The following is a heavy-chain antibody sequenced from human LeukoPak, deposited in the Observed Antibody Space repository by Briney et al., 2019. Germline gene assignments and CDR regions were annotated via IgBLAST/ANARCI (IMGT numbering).Heavy chain of an antibody. D-gene: IGHD6-19*01. Sequence: GASVKVSCKASGYTFTSYDINWVRQAPGQGLEWMGWINPNSGGTNYAQKFQGRVTMTRDTSISTAYMELSRLRSDDTAVYYCARHRAVAGIPYNWFDPWGQGTLVTVSS. V-gene: IGHV1-2*02. CDR1: GYTFTSYD. J-gene: IGHJ5*02. CDR2: INPNSGGT. CDR3: ARHRAVAGIPYNWFDP.